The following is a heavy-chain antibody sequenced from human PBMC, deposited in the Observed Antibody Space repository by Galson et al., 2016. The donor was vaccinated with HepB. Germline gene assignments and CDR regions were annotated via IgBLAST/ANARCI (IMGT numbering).Heavy chain of an antibody. D-gene: IGHD4-23*01. CDR1: GGSISSGGYY. J-gene: IGHJ4*02. V-gene: IGHV4-31*03. CDR3: ARGTYGGRFLDY. CDR2: IYYSGST. Sequence: TLSLTCTVSGGSISSGGYYWSWIRQHPGKCLEWIGYIYYSGSTYYNPSLKSRVTISVDTSKNQFSLKLSSVTAADTAVYYCARGTYGGRFLDYWGQGTLVTVSS.